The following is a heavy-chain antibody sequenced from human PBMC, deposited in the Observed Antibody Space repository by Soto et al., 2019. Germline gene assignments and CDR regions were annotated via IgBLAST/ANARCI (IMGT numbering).Heavy chain of an antibody. D-gene: IGHD2-21*02. CDR1: GYSLTDLS. J-gene: IGHJ4*02. CDR3: ATMGFCGPGCYSFDY. Sequence: SSVKVSCKVSGYSLTDLSIHWVRQAPAKGLEWMGGLDPENGETIYAQKFQGRVTMTSDTSTETAYMELESLTSEDTAFYYCATMGFCGPGCYSFDYWGQGTLVTVSS. CDR2: LDPENGET. V-gene: IGHV1-24*01.